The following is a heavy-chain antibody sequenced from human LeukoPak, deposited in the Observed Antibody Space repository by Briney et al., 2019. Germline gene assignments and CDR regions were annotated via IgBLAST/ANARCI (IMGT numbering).Heavy chain of an antibody. Sequence: GGSLRLSCAASGLTFSGYWMNWVRQAPGKGLEWVANIKPDGSEKYYVDSVKGRFTISRDNAKNSLYLQMTSLRAEDTAVYYCARASGDYSGQGTLVTASS. J-gene: IGHJ4*02. V-gene: IGHV3-7*04. CDR3: ARASGDY. CDR1: GLTFSGYW. CDR2: IKPDGSEK.